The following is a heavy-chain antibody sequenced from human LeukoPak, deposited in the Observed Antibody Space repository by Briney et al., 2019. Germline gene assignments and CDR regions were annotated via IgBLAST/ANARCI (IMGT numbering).Heavy chain of an antibody. CDR2: IRYDGSNK. D-gene: IGHD3-22*01. Sequence: GGSLRLSCAASGFTFSSYGMHWVRQAPGKGLEGVAFIRYDGSNKYYADSVKGRFTISRDNSKNTLYLQMNSLRAEDAAVYYCASELTVVLNAFDIWGQGTMVTVSS. V-gene: IGHV3-30*02. CDR3: ASELTVVLNAFDI. J-gene: IGHJ3*02. CDR1: GFTFSSYG.